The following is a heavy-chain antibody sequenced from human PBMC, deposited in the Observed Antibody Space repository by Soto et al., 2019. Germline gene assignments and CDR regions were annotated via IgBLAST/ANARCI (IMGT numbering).Heavy chain of an antibody. CDR2: ISAKNGNT. CDR1: GYTFTSYG. V-gene: IGHV1-18*01. D-gene: IGHD6-13*01. Sequence: VSVKVSCKASGYTFTSYGISWVRQAPGQGLEWMGRISAKNGNTNYAQKLQGRVTMTTDTSTSTAYMELRSLRSDDTAVYYCARAFGIAAAGSYGMDVWGQGTTVTVSS. J-gene: IGHJ6*02. CDR3: ARAFGIAAAGSYGMDV.